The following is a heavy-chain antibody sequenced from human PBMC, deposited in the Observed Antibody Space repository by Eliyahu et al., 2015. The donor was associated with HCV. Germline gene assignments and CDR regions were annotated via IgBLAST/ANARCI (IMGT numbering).Heavy chain of an antibody. CDR3: AKDGYYGSGAPYYFDY. J-gene: IGHJ4*02. D-gene: IGHD3-10*01. V-gene: IGHV3-23*01. CDR2: ISGSGGST. CDR1: XFPFSXCA. Sequence: EVQLLESGGGLVQPGGSLRLSCAAXXFPFSXCAMSWVRQAPGKGLEWVSAISGSGGSTYYADSVKGRFTISRDNSKNTLYLQMNSLRAEDTAVYYCAKDGYYGSGAPYYFDYWGQGTLVTVSS.